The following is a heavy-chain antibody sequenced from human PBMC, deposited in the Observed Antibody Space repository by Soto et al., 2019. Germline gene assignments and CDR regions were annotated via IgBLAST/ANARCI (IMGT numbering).Heavy chain of an antibody. J-gene: IGHJ4*02. V-gene: IGHV3-30*18. D-gene: IGHD6-19*01. Sequence: GGSLRLSCAASGFTFSSYGMHWVRQAPGKGPEWVAVISYDGSNKYYADSVKGRFTISRANSKNTLYLQMNSLRAEDTAVYYCAKDQGSGWYSDYWGQGTLVTVSS. CDR1: GFTFSSYG. CDR2: ISYDGSNK. CDR3: AKDQGSGWYSDY.